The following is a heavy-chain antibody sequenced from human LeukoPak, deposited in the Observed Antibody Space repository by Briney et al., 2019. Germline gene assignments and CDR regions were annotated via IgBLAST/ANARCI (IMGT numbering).Heavy chain of an antibody. J-gene: IGHJ6*03. CDR1: DDSITMYY. D-gene: IGHD1-1*01. CDR2: VDYTGNT. Sequence: SETLTLTCSVSDDSITMYYWTWIRQPPGKGLEWIGYVDYTGNTNLNPSLNGRVSISKDTTKNLFSLRMRSVTAADTAVYFCARGRVSSSTWYSTYYYYFDMDVWGKGTTVTVSS. CDR3: ARGRVSSSTWYSTYYYYFDMDV. V-gene: IGHV4-59*01.